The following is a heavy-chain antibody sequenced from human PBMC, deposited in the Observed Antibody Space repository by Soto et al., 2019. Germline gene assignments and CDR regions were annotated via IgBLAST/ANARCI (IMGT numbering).Heavy chain of an antibody. J-gene: IGHJ4*02. CDR2: INHRGST. CDR3: ARLVYGDFDY. Sequence: SETLSLTCAVYGGSSRDYYWSWIRQSPGKGLEWIGEINHRGSTTYNPSLKSRVTMSLDTSKNQFSLELRSVTPADTAVYYCARLVYGDFDYWGQGSLVTVSS. CDR1: GGSSRDYY. V-gene: IGHV4-34*01. D-gene: IGHD4-17*01.